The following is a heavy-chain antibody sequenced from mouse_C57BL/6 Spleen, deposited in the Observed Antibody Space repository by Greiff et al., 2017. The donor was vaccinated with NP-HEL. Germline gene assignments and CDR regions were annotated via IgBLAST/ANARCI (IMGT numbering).Heavy chain of an antibody. D-gene: IGHD1-1*01. CDR2: IYPGDGDT. V-gene: IGHV1-80*01. CDR1: GYAFSSYW. CDR3: ARSNYYGSSRYYFDY. J-gene: IGHJ2*01. Sequence: VMLVESGAELVKPGASVKISCKASGYAFSSYWMNWVKQRPGKGLEWIGQIYPGDGDTNYNGKFKGKATLTADKSSSTAYMQLSSLTSEDSAVYFCARSNYYGSSRYYFDYWGQGTTLTVSS.